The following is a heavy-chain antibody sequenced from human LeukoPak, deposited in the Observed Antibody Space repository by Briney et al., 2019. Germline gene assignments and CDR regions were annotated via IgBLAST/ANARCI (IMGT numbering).Heavy chain of an antibody. CDR2: ISHSGST. J-gene: IGHJ4*02. CDR3: ARAPYYGSFDY. CDR1: GGSIFSSNW. D-gene: IGHD3-10*01. Sequence: KSSETLSLTCAVTGGSIFSSNWWSWVRQAPGKGLEWIAEISHSGSTNYNPSLKSRVTISIDKSKNQFSLMLRSVTAADTAVYYCARAPYYGSFDYWGQGTQVTVSS. V-gene: IGHV4-4*02.